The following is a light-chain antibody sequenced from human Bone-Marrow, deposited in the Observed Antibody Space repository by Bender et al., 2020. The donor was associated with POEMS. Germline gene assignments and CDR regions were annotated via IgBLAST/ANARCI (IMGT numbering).Light chain of an antibody. CDR1: SNDVGAFTY. V-gene: IGLV2-8*01. CDR3: CSYADSSTLV. Sequence: QSALTQPPSASGSAGESVTISCTGTSNDVGAFTYVSWYQQHPGKAPKLLIYEVNKRPSGVPDRFSGSKSGNTASLTVSGLQAEDEADYYCCSYADSSTLVLGTGTKVTVL. CDR2: EVN. J-gene: IGLJ1*01.